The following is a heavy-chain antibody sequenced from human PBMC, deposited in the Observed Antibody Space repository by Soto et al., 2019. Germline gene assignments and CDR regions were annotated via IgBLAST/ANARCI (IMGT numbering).Heavy chain of an antibody. CDR1: GFTFDQYT. V-gene: IGHV3-9*01. CDR3: ANERITFGDFTYYYMDV. J-gene: IGHJ6*03. CDR2: ITWHGGTI. Sequence: EVQLVESGGGLVQPGRSLRLACAASGFTFDQYTMHWVRQAPGKGLEWASSITWHGGTIGYADSVKGRFTISRDNAKNSLYLQMNSLRGEDTALYYCANERITFGDFTYYYMDVWGNGTTVTVSS. D-gene: IGHD3-16*01.